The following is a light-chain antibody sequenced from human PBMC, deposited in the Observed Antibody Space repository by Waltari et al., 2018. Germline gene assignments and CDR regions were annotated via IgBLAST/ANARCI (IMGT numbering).Light chain of an antibody. CDR1: QSVTRA. V-gene: IGKV3-20*01. CDR2: GAS. Sequence: SCRTSQSVTRALAWYQQKPGQAPRLLIYGASNRATGIPDRFSGGGSGTDFSLTISSLEPEDFAVYYCQHYLRLPVTFGQGTKVEVK. CDR3: QHYLRLPVT. J-gene: IGKJ1*01.